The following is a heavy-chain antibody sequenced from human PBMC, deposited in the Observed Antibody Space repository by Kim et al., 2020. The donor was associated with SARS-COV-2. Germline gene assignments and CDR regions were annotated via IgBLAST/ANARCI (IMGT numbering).Heavy chain of an antibody. CDR3: ARIRYGDSGDYGMDV. D-gene: IGHD4-17*01. V-gene: IGHV2-70*01. J-gene: IGHJ6*02. Sequence: TSLKTRLTISKDTSKNQVVLTMTNMDPVDTATYYCARIRYGDSGDYGMDVWGQGTTVTVSS.